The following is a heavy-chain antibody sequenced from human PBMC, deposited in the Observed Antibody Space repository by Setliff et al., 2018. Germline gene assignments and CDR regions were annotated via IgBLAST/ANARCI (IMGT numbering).Heavy chain of an antibody. Sequence: SVKVSCKASGGTFRNYGISWVRQAPGQGLDWMGGIIPIFGTANYAQKFQGRVTITTDDSTNTAYMELSSLRSEDTAVYFCAGERGSYDSSTHYTYYFDYWGQGTLVTVSS. D-gene: IGHD3-22*01. CDR1: GGTFRNYG. CDR3: AGERGSYDSSTHYTYYFDY. CDR2: IIPIFGTA. J-gene: IGHJ4*02. V-gene: IGHV1-69*05.